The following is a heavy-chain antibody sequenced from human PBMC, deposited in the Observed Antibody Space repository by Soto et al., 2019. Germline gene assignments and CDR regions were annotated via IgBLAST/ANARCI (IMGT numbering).Heavy chain of an antibody. V-gene: IGHV1-18*01. CDR1: GYNFTNYG. J-gene: IGHJ3*02. CDR2: ISAYTGNT. CDR3: ARATGYRDAFDI. D-gene: IGHD6-25*01. Sequence: GASVKVSCKASGYNFTNYGITWVRQAPGQGLECMGWISAYTGNTNYAQVVQGRVTMTPDTSTSTAYMELRSLTSDDTAVYYCARATGYRDAFDIWGQGTMVTVSS.